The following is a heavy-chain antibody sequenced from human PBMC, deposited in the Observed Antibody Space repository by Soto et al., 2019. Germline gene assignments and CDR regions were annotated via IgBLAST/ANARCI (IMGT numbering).Heavy chain of an antibody. CDR1: GFTFSSYA. V-gene: IGHV3-23*01. CDR3: AKDLVLRYFERLPQYFDY. CDR2: ISGSGGST. J-gene: IGHJ4*02. Sequence: GGSLRLSCAASGFTFSSYAMSWVRQAPGKGLEWVSAISGSGGSTYYADSVKGRFTISRDNSKNTLYLQMNSLRADDTAVYYCAKDLVLRYFERLPQYFDYRGQGTLVTGPS. D-gene: IGHD3-9*01.